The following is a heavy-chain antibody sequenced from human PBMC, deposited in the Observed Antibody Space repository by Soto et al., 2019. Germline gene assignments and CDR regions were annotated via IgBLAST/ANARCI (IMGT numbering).Heavy chain of an antibody. V-gene: IGHV4-39*01. CDR1: GCFIVSSSHN. Sequence: PDTLSLTCTTSGCFIVSSSHNWGWMREPPGMGLECIGSIYDTGSTYSYPSLNSRLTTSLDTSKNQFSLKLTSVTAADTAVYYCAKHGYTSGRTYFDYWCQGTLVTVSS. J-gene: IGHJ4*02. D-gene: IGHD6-19*01. CDR2: IYDTGST. CDR3: AKHGYTSGRTYFDY.